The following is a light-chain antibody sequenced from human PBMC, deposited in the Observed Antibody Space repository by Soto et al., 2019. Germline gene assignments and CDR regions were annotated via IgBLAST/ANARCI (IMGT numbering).Light chain of an antibody. V-gene: IGLV1-40*01. CDR1: SSNIGAPYD. CDR3: QSYDNSLRGSV. J-gene: IGLJ2*01. CDR2: DNR. Sequence: QSVLTQPPSVSGAPGQRVTISCTGSSSNIGAPYDVHWYQQLPGTAPKLLIYDNRRRPSGVPDRFSGSKSGTSASLAITGLQAEDEADYYCQSYDNSLRGSVFGGGTKLTVL.